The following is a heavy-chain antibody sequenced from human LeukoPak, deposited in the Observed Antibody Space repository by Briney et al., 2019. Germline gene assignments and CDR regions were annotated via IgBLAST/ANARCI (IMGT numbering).Heavy chain of an antibody. V-gene: IGHV5-51*01. CDR3: ARHLGATAASYYMDV. D-gene: IGHD1-26*01. J-gene: IGHJ6*03. Sequence: KPGESLKISCKRSGYSFTSYWIGWVRHMPGKGLEWMGIIYPGDSDTRYSPSFQGQVTISADKSISTAYLQWSSLQASDTAMYYCARHLGATAASYYMDVWGKGTTVTVSS. CDR2: IYPGDSDT. CDR1: GYSFTSYW.